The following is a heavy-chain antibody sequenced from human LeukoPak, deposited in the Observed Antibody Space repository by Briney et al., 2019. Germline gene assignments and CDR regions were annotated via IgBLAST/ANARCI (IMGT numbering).Heavy chain of an antibody. CDR1: GLTFSSYS. Sequence: GGSLRLSCAASGLTFSSYSMNWVRQAPGKGLGWVSSISSSSSYIYYADSVKGRFTISRDNAKNSLYLQMNSLRAEDTAVYYCARDRNDYGDYDAFDIWGQGTMVTVSS. J-gene: IGHJ3*02. CDR3: ARDRNDYGDYDAFDI. D-gene: IGHD4-17*01. V-gene: IGHV3-21*01. CDR2: ISSSSSYI.